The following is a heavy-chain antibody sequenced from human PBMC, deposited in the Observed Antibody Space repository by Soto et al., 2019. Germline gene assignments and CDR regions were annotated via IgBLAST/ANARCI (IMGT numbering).Heavy chain of an antibody. V-gene: IGHV1-58*01. J-gene: IGHJ6*02. CDR3: AADPVFLGLQQYGMDV. CDR2: IVVGSGNT. Sequence: ASVKVSCKASGFTFTSSAVQWVRQARGQRLEWIGWIVVGSGNTNYAQKFQERVTITRDMSTSTAYMELSSLRSEDTAVYYCAADPVFLGLQQYGMDVWGQGTTVTVSS. D-gene: IGHD6-13*01. CDR1: GFTFTSSA.